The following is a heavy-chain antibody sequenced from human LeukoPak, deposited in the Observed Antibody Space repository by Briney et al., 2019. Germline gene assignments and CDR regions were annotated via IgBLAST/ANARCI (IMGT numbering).Heavy chain of an antibody. CDR1: GFTFSSYW. CDR3: SRAYNSLPGKY. J-gene: IGHJ4*02. D-gene: IGHD5-24*01. CDR2: IKQDGSEK. V-gene: IGHV3-7*05. Sequence: GGSLRLSCAVSGFTFSSYWMSWVRQAPGKGLEWVANIKQDGSEKYYVDSVKGRFTISRDNAKNSLYLQMNSLIAEDTALYYCSRAYNSLPGKYWGQGTLVTISS.